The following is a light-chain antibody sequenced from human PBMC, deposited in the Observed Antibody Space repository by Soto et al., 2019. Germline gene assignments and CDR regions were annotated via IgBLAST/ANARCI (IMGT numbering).Light chain of an antibody. CDR1: QSVSSNY. V-gene: IGKV3-20*01. J-gene: IGKJ3*01. CDR2: GAY. Sequence: EIVLTQSPGTLSLSPGERATLSCRASQSVSSNYLAWYQQKPGQAPRLLIYGAYSRATGIPTRFSGSGSGTDFTLTISRLEPEAFAVYYCQQYGSSPTFGPGTKVDIK. CDR3: QQYGSSPT.